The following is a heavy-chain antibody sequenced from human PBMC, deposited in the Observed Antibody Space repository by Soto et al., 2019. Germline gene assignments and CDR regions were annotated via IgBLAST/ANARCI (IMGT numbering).Heavy chain of an antibody. CDR1: GGSISSYY. Sequence: SETLSLTCTVSGGSISSYYWSWIRQPPGKGLEWIGYIYYSGSTNYNPSLKSRVTISVDTSKNQFSLKLSSVTAADTAVYYCARVAMTGGYFDYWGQGTLVTVSS. D-gene: IGHD2-2*01. CDR3: ARVAMTGGYFDY. V-gene: IGHV4-59*01. J-gene: IGHJ4*02. CDR2: IYYSGST.